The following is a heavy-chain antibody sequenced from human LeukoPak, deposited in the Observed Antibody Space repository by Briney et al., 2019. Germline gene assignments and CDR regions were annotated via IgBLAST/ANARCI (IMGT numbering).Heavy chain of an antibody. V-gene: IGHV1-46*01. Sequence: ASVKVSCKASGYTFTSYYMHWVRQAPGQGLEWMGIINPSGGSTNYAQKLQGRVTMTTDTSTSTAYMELRSLRSDDTAVYYCARDSYAYYDSSGYSPPPAFDIWGQGTMVTVSS. J-gene: IGHJ3*02. D-gene: IGHD3-22*01. CDR1: GYTFTSYY. CDR2: INPSGGST. CDR3: ARDSYAYYDSSGYSPPPAFDI.